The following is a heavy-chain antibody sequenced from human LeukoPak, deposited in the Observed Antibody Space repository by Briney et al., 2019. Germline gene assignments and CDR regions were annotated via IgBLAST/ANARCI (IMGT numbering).Heavy chain of an antibody. CDR3: ARAIVRYFDWLPYYYYYYYMDV. Sequence: GGSLRLSCAASGFTFSSYWMSWVRQAPGKGLEWVANIKQDGSEKYYVDSVKGRFTISRDNAKNSLYLQMNSLRAEDTAVYYCARAIVRYFDWLPYYYYYYYMDVWGKGTTVTISS. CDR2: IKQDGSEK. J-gene: IGHJ6*03. D-gene: IGHD3-9*01. CDR1: GFTFSSYW. V-gene: IGHV3-7*01.